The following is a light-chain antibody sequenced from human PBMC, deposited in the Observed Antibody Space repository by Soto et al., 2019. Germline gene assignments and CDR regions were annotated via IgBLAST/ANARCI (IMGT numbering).Light chain of an antibody. J-gene: IGKJ1*01. V-gene: IGKV1-17*01. CDR2: DAS. CDR3: LQHNTYPWT. Sequence: DIQMTQSPSSLSASVGDRVTITCXASQDIRSALGWYQQKVGKTPKRLIYDASNLQNGVPLRFSGSGSGTEFTLTISSLQPEDFATYYCLQHNTYPWTFGQGTKVDI. CDR1: QDIRSA.